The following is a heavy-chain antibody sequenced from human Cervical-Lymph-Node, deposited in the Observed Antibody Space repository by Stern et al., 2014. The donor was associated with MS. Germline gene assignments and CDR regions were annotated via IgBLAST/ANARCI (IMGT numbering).Heavy chain of an antibody. V-gene: IGHV5-51*01. CDR3: ARRLTIFGVVYDAFDM. D-gene: IGHD3-3*01. Sequence: VQLVQSGAEVKKPGESLKISCKGSGYSFTNYWIGWVRQLPGKGLEWVGMIYPGDSDTRYGPSFQGPVPISTDTSINPAYLQWSSLEASDTAIYYCARRLTIFGVVYDAFDMWGQGTMVTVSS. CDR1: GYSFTNYW. J-gene: IGHJ3*02. CDR2: IYPGDSDT.